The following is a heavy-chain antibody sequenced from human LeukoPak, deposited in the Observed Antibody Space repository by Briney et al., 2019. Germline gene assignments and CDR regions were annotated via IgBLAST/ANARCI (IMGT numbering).Heavy chain of an antibody. CDR2: ISSRSDII. V-gene: IGHV3-48*04. D-gene: IGHD3-9*01. Sequence: PGGSLRLSCAASGFTFSSYSMNWVRQAPGKGLEWVSYISSRSDIIYNTDSVKGRFTISRDNAKNSLYLQMNSLRAEDTAVYYCARDSYDILTGYRFDSWGQGTLVTVSS. CDR1: GFTFSSYS. CDR3: ARDSYDILTGYRFDS. J-gene: IGHJ4*02.